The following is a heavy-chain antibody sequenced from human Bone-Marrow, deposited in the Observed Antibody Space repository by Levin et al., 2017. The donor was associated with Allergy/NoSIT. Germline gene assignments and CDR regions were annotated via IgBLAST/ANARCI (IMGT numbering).Heavy chain of an antibody. CDR2: ISYDGSNK. Sequence: GGSLRLSCAASGFTFSSYAMHWVRQAPGKGLEWVAVISYDGSNKYYADSVKGRFTISRDNSKNTLYLQMNSLRAEDSAVYYCARDPRACCGGDCSSVDYWGQGTLVNVSS. CDR3: ARDPRACCGGDCSSVDY. J-gene: IGHJ4*02. V-gene: IGHV3-30*04. CDR1: GFTFSSYA. D-gene: IGHD2-21*02.